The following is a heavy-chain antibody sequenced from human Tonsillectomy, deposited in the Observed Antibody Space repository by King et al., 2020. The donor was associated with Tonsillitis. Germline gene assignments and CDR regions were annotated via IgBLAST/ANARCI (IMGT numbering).Heavy chain of an antibody. V-gene: IGHV3-21*01. CDR3: ARDQQLIR. CDR2: ISSSSSYI. D-gene: IGHD6-13*01. Sequence: VQLVESGGGLVKPGGSLRLSCAASGFTFSSYSMNWVRQTPEKGLEWVSSISSSSSYIYYADSVKGRFTISRDNANNSLYLQMNSLRAEDTAVYYCARDQQLIRWGQGTLVTVSS. J-gene: IGHJ4*02. CDR1: GFTFSSYS.